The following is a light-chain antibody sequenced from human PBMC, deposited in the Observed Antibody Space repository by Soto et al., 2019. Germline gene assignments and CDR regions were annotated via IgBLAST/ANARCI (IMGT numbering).Light chain of an antibody. V-gene: IGKV3-20*01. CDR3: QKYSTAPIT. J-gene: IGKJ5*01. CDR1: QSSSSY. CDR2: AAS. Sequence: ETVLTQSPGTLSLSPGERATLSCRASQSSSSYLTWYQQRPGQAPRLLIYAASRRATGIPDRFSGSGFGTDFTLTVSRLEPEDAAVYYCQKYSTAPITFGQGTRLEIK.